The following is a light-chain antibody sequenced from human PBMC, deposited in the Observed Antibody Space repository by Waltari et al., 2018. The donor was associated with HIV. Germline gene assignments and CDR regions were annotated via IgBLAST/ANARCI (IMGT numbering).Light chain of an antibody. Sequence: QSVVTQTPSVSGTPGQRVTFSFSGSSSNIGSHAVSCYQHFTGTTPKGLINWNNRRPSGVPDRFSGSKSGTSASLAISGLRSEDEADYYCAVWDDSVSAWVFGGGTKLTVL. J-gene: IGLJ3*02. V-gene: IGLV1-47*01. CDR3: AVWDDSVSAWV. CDR1: SSNIGSHA. CDR2: WNN.